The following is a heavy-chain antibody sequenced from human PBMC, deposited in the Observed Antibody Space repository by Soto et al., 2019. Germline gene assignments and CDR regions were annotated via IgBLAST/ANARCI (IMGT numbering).Heavy chain of an antibody. Sequence: ASVKVSCKASGYTFTSYYMHWVRQAPGQGLEWMGIINPSGGSTSYAQKFQGRVTMTRDTSTSTVYMELSSLRSEDTAVYYCARDPAEQYYYYYGMDVWGQGTTVTVSS. V-gene: IGHV1-46*01. J-gene: IGHJ6*02. CDR1: GYTFTSYY. CDR2: INPSGGST. CDR3: ARDPAEQYYYYYGMDV.